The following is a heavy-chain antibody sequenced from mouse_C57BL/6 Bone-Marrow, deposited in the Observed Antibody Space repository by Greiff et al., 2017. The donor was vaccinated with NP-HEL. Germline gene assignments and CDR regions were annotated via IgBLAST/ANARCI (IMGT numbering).Heavy chain of an antibody. D-gene: IGHD2-5*01. CDR1: GYTFTSYG. Sequence: VQLQESGAELARPGASVKLSCKASGYTFTSYGISWVKQRTGQGLEWIGEIYPRSGNTYYNEKVKGKATLTADKSSSTAYMELRSLTSEDSAVYFCARGGPYYSTLDYWGQGTTLTVSS. CDR3: ARGGPYYSTLDY. CDR2: IYPRSGNT. V-gene: IGHV1-81*01. J-gene: IGHJ2*01.